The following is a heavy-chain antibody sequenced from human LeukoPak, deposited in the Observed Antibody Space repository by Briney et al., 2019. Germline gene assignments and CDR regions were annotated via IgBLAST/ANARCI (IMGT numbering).Heavy chain of an antibody. CDR3: ATYRQIQVPFEF. D-gene: IGHD5-18*01. CDR1: GFTFSDFP. Sequence: PGGSLRLSCAASGFTFSDFPMIWVRQAPGKGLEWVSTIFPSSVEIHYADSVKGRFTISRDNSRSTLSLQMYSLRAEDTATYYCATYRQIQVPFEFWGQGTLVTVSS. V-gene: IGHV3-23*01. CDR2: IFPSSVEI. J-gene: IGHJ4*02.